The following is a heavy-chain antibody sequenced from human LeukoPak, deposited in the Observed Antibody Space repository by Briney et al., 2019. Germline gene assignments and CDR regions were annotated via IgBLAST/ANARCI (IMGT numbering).Heavy chain of an antibody. D-gene: IGHD6-13*01. CDR1: GGSISSSNW. V-gene: IGHV4-4*02. Sequence: PSGTLSLTCAVSGGSISSSNWWSWVRQPPGKGLEWIGYIYYSGSTYYNPSLKSRVTISVDTSKNQFSLKLSSVTAADTAVYYCASNSGSTWGQGTLVTVSS. CDR3: ASNSGST. CDR2: IYYSGST. J-gene: IGHJ5*02.